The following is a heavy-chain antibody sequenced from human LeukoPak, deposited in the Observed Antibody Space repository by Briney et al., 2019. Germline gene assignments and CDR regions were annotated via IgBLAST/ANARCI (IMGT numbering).Heavy chain of an antibody. CDR3: AKEGGYFDWPFTFAY. CDR1: GFTFSNYG. D-gene: IGHD3-9*01. CDR2: MRGRGGNT. V-gene: IGHV3-23*01. Sequence: GRSLTLSCAASGFTFSNYGMSWVRQAPGKGLEWVSAMRGRGGNTYYAGSGKGRFTISRDTSKPTLYLQMNSLRAEDTAVYHCAKEGGYFDWPFTFAYWGQGTLVTVSS. J-gene: IGHJ4*02.